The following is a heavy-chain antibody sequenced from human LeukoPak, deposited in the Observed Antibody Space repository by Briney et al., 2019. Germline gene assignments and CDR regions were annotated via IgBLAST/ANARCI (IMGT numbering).Heavy chain of an antibody. CDR1: GFTFSSYA. J-gene: IGHJ4*02. CDR3: VRDNYDSSGYYLG. D-gene: IGHD3-22*01. Sequence: PGGSLRLSCAASGFTFSSYAMSWVRQAPGKGLEWVSYISSSGTTIYYADSVKGRFTISRDNDKNSLYLQMNSLRAEDTAVYYCVRDNYDSSGYYLGWGQGTLVTVSS. V-gene: IGHV3-48*03. CDR2: ISSSGTTI.